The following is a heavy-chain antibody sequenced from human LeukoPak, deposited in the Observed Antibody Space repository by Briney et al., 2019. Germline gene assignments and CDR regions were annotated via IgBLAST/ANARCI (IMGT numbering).Heavy chain of an antibody. CDR3: ARDGSRGSCSGGSCYENWFDP. D-gene: IGHD2-15*01. V-gene: IGHV3-30*04. CDR1: GFTFSSYA. Sequence: SGGSLRLSCAASGFTFSSYAMHWVRQAPGKGLEWVAVISYDGSNKYYADSVKGRFTISRDNFKNTLYLQMNSLRAEDTAVYYCARDGSRGSCSGGSCYENWFDPWGQGTLVTVSS. J-gene: IGHJ5*02. CDR2: ISYDGSNK.